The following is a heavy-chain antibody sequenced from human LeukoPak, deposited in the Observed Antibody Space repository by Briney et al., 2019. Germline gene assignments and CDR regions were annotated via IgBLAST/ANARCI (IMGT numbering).Heavy chain of an antibody. CDR2: INHSGST. Sequence: SETLSLTCAVYGGSFSGYYWSWIRQPPGKGLEWIGEINHSGSTNYNPSLKSRVTISVDTSKNQFSLKLSSVTAADTAVYYCARYTAPDAFDIWGQGTMVTVSS. CDR3: ARYTAPDAFDI. D-gene: IGHD5-18*01. J-gene: IGHJ3*02. CDR1: GGSFSGYY. V-gene: IGHV4-34*01.